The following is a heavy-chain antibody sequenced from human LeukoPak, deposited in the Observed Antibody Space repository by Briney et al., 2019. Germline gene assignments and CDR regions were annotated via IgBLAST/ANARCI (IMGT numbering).Heavy chain of an antibody. Sequence: SETLSLTCAVYGGSFSGYYWSWIRPPPGKGLEWIGEINHSGSTNYNPSLKSRVTISVDTSKNQFSLKLSSVTAADTAVYYCARGLWFGDENPPYFDYWGQGILVTVSS. CDR3: ARGLWFGDENPPYFDY. CDR2: INHSGST. CDR1: GGSFSGYY. D-gene: IGHD3-10*01. V-gene: IGHV4-34*01. J-gene: IGHJ4*02.